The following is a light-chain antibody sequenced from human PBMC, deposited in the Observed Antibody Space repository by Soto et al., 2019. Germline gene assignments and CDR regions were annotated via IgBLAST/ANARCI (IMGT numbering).Light chain of an antibody. V-gene: IGKV3-11*01. Sequence: TLSLSPGERATLSCRASQSVSRYLVWYQQKPGQAPRLLIYDASHRPTSIPPTFTCPGSGTDFTFTIRSLEPEDSAIYYCEQRSNWPIHLGPGTRLEIK. CDR2: DAS. J-gene: IGKJ5*01. CDR3: EQRSNWPIH. CDR1: QSVSRY.